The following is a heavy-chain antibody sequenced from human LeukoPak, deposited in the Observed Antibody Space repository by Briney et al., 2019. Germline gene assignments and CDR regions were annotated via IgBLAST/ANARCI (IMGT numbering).Heavy chain of an antibody. V-gene: IGHV1-69*05. CDR2: IIPIFGTA. Sequence: SVKVSCKAYGGTFSSYAISWVRQAPGQGLEWMGRIIPIFGTANYAQKFQGRVTITTDESTSTAYMELSSLRSEDTAVYYCARYDYSNYVLVYWGQGTLVTVSS. J-gene: IGHJ4*02. CDR1: GGTFSSYA. D-gene: IGHD4-11*01. CDR3: ARYDYSNYVLVY.